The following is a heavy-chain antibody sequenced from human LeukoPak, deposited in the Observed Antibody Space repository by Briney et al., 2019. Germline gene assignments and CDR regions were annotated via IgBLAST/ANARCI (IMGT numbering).Heavy chain of an antibody. V-gene: IGHV1-69*06. D-gene: IGHD6-13*01. CDR2: IIPIFGTA. CDR3: ARAAAGTLWYWFDP. Sequence: SVKVSCKASGGTFSSYAISWVRQAPGQRLEWMGGIIPIFGTANYAQKFQGRVTITADKSTSTAYMELSSLRSEDTAVYYCARAAAGTLWYWFDPWGQGTLVTVSS. J-gene: IGHJ5*02. CDR1: GGTFSSYA.